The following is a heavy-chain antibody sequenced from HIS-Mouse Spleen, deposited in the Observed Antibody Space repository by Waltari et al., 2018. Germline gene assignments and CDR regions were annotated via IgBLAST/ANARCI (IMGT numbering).Heavy chain of an antibody. CDR3: ARVLSGATGAFDI. CDR1: GGSISSRSYY. J-gene: IGHJ3*02. V-gene: IGHV4-39*07. CDR2: IYYSGST. D-gene: IGHD5-12*01. Sequence: QLQLQESGPGLVKPSETLSLTCTVSGGSISSRSYYWGWIRQPPGKGLEWIGSIYYSGSTYYNPSLKSRVTISVDTSKNQFSLKLSSVTAADTAVYYCARVLSGATGAFDIWGQGTMVTVSS.